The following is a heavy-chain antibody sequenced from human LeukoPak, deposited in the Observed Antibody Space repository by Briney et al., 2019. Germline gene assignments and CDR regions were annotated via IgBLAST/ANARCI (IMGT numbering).Heavy chain of an antibody. Sequence: TGGSLRLSCTASGFTFSYYWMSWVRQAPGKGLEWVANMKEDGSEKNYVDSVKDRFTISRDNAKISLYLQMNSLRAEDTAVYYCARTRAATHLLFDYWGQGTLVTVSS. CDR3: ARTRAATHLLFDY. CDR2: MKEDGSEK. CDR1: GFTFSYYW. J-gene: IGHJ4*02. V-gene: IGHV3-7*01. D-gene: IGHD2-15*01.